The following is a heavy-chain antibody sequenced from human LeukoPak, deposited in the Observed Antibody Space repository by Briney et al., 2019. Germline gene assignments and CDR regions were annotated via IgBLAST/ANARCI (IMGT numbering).Heavy chain of an antibody. CDR1: GGTFSSYA. D-gene: IGHD1-26*01. Sequence: GASVKVSCKASGGTFSSYAISWVRQAPGQGLEWMGGIIPIFGTANYAQKFQGRVTITTDESTSTAYMELSSLRSEDTAVYYCARDTGRESGAPYGAFDIWGQGTMVTVSS. CDR2: IIPIFGTA. V-gene: IGHV1-69*05. CDR3: ARDTGRESGAPYGAFDI. J-gene: IGHJ3*02.